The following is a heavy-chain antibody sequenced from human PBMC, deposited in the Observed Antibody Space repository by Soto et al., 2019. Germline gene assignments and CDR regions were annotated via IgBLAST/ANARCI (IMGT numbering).Heavy chain of an antibody. D-gene: IGHD2-15*01. CDR3: ARGREWRNRLEDIVVVVAATQNFDY. J-gene: IGHJ4*02. V-gene: IGHV4-34*01. Sequence: SETLSLTCAVYGGSFSGYYWSWIRQPPGKGLEWIGEINHSGSTNYNPSLKSRVTISVDTSKNQFSLKLSSVTAADTAVYYCARGREWRNRLEDIVVVVAATQNFDYWGQGTLVTVSS. CDR2: INHSGST. CDR1: GGSFSGYY.